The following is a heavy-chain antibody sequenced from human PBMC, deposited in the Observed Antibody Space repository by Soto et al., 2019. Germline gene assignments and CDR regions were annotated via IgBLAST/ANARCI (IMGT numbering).Heavy chain of an antibody. CDR2: ISAYNGNT. CDR1: GFTFSSYC. Sequence: GAPVKGSCQGFGFTFSSYCFSWGRQAPGQGLEWMGWISAYNGNTNYAQKLQGRVTMTTDTSTSTAYMELRSLRSDDTAVYYCARYLVELLSYMDVWGKGTTVTVSS. CDR3: ARYLVELLSYMDV. J-gene: IGHJ6*03. D-gene: IGHD1-7*01. V-gene: IGHV1-18*01.